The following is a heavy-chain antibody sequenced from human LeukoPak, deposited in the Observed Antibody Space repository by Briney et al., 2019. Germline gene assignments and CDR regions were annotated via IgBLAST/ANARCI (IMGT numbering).Heavy chain of an antibody. D-gene: IGHD5-18*01. CDR3: ARGGTAMVTLPYYYYYMDV. CDR1: GYTFTGYY. J-gene: IGHJ6*03. CDR2: ISAYNGNT. Sequence: ASVKVSCKASGYTFTGYYMHWVRQAPGQGLEWMGWISAYNGNTNYAQKLQGRVTMTTDTSTSTAYMELRSLRSDDTAVYYCARGGTAMVTLPYYYYYMDVWGKGTTVTVSS. V-gene: IGHV1-18*04.